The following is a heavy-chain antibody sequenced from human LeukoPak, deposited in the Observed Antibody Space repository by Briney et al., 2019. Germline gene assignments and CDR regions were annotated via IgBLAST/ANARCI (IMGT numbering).Heavy chain of an antibody. Sequence: PGGSLRLSCAASGFTFSDYYMSWIRQAPGKGLEWVSYISSSGSTIYYADSVKGRFTISRDNSKNTLYLQMNSLRAEDTAVYYCARDLNPLYYYDSSGHLLGYWGQGALVTVSS. CDR3: ARDLNPLYYYDSSGHLLGY. V-gene: IGHV3-11*04. CDR2: ISSSGSTI. D-gene: IGHD3-22*01. J-gene: IGHJ4*02. CDR1: GFTFSDYY.